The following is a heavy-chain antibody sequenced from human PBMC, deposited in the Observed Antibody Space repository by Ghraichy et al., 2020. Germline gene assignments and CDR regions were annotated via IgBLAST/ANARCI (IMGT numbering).Heavy chain of an antibody. D-gene: IGHD5-18*01. Sequence: GGSLRLSCAASGFTFSNYAMNWVRQGPGKGLEWVSGIGFSGDATYYADSVKGRFTISRDNSKNTLYLQMDSLRAEDTAVYYCAKRGEIHQWPQYFDYWGQGTLVTVSS. V-gene: IGHV3-23*01. CDR1: GFTFSNYA. CDR3: AKRGEIHQWPQYFDY. CDR2: IGFSGDAT. J-gene: IGHJ4*02.